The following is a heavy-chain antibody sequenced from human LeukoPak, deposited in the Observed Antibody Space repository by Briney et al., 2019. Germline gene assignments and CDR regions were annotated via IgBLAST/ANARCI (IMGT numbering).Heavy chain of an antibody. CDR2: INPSGGST. V-gene: IGHV1-46*01. CDR1: GYTFTSYY. J-gene: IGHJ4*02. Sequence: GASVKVSCKASGYTFTSYYMHWVRQAPGQGLEWMGIINPSGGSTSYAQKFQGRVTMTRDTSTSTVYMELSSLRSEDTAVYYCARADAYYYDSSGGQFDYWGQGTLVTVSS. D-gene: IGHD3-22*01. CDR3: ARADAYYYDSSGGQFDY.